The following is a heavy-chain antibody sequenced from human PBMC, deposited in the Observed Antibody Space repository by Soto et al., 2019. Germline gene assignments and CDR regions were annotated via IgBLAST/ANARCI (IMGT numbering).Heavy chain of an antibody. D-gene: IGHD3-22*01. Sequence: GASVKVSCKASGGTFSSYAISWVRQAPGQGLEWMGGIIPIFGTANYAQKFQGRVTITADESTSTAYMELSSLRSEDTAVYYCARDAEPYYYDSSGYYTVAYWGQGTLVTVSS. V-gene: IGHV1-69*13. CDR1: GGTFSSYA. CDR3: ARDAEPYYYDSSGYYTVAY. J-gene: IGHJ4*02. CDR2: IIPIFGTA.